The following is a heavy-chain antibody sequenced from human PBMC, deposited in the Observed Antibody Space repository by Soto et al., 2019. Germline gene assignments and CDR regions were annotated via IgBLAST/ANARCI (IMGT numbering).Heavy chain of an antibody. Sequence: QVQLVQSGAEVKKPGASVKVSCKASGYSFTSYDINWVRQATGQGPEWMGWMNPDSGNTGYAQKFQGRVTLTRNTSISTAYTELSSLTSADTAVYYCARGPSRSYRPFWLYWGQGTLVTVSS. CDR1: GYSFTSYD. D-gene: IGHD3-16*02. CDR2: MNPDSGNT. V-gene: IGHV1-8*01. CDR3: ARGPSRSYRPFWLY. J-gene: IGHJ4*02.